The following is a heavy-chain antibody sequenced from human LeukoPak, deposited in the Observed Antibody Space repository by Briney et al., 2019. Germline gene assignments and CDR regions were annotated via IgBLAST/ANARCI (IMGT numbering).Heavy chain of an antibody. Sequence: SETLSLTCAVYGGSFSGYYWSWIRQPPGKGLEWIGEINHSGSTNYNPSLESRVTISVDTSKNQFSLKLSSVTAADTAVYYCARAGVVVPAARFDPWGQGTLVTVSS. CDR2: INHSGST. CDR1: GGSFSGYY. D-gene: IGHD2-2*01. CDR3: ARAGVVVPAARFDP. J-gene: IGHJ5*02. V-gene: IGHV4-34*01.